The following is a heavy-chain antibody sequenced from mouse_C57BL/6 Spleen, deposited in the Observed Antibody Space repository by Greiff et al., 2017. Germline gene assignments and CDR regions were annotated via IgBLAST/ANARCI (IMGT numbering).Heavy chain of an antibody. J-gene: IGHJ1*03. CDR2: IWRGGST. V-gene: IGHV2-5*01. Sequence: QVQLQQSGPGLVQPSQSLSITCTVSGFSLTSYGVHWVRQSPGKGLEWLGVIWRGGSTDYNAAVLSRLSITKDNSTCQVFFKMNSLQADDTSIYYWVKRGDWYFDVWGTGTTVTVSS. CDR1: GFSLTSYG. CDR3: VKRGDWYFDV.